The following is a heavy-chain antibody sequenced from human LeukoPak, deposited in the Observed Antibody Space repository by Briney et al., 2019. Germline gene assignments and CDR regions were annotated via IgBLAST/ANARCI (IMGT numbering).Heavy chain of an antibody. D-gene: IGHD2-2*01. CDR2: INHSGST. Sequence: SETRSLTCAVYGGSFSGYYWSWIRQPPGKGLEWIGEINHSGSTYYNPSLKTRVTMSVDTSENQFSLKLSSVTAADSTVYYCVRIYCTSTSCYGDSYYGMDVWGQGTTVTVSS. J-gene: IGHJ6*02. CDR3: VRIYCTSTSCYGDSYYGMDV. CDR1: GGSFSGYY. V-gene: IGHV4-34*01.